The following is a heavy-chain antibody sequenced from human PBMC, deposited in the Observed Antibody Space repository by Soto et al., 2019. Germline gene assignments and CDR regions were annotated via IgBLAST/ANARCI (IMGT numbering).Heavy chain of an antibody. CDR1: GDSISSNNW. V-gene: IGHV4-4*02. CDR3: ARAGDFPLTGAFDI. Sequence: SETLSLTCAVSGDSISSNNWWSWVRQPPGKGLEWIGEIYHSGSTNYNPSLKSRVTILVDKSKNQFSLKLNSVTVADTAVYYCARAGDFPLTGAFDIWGQGTTVTVSS. D-gene: IGHD4-17*01. J-gene: IGHJ3*02. CDR2: IYHSGST.